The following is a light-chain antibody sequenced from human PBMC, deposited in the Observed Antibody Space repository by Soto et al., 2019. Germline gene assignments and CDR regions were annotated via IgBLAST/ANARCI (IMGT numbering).Light chain of an antibody. Sequence: IVMTQSPATLSVSPGERCTLSCMAIQIVSSRLAWYQRKPGQAPRLLIYDAYTRATGIPARFSGSGSGAEFTLTISRLQSEDFAIYYCQQYNNWPWTFGPGTQVEIK. CDR1: QIVSSR. J-gene: IGKJ1*01. V-gene: IGKV3-15*01. CDR2: DAY. CDR3: QQYNNWPWT.